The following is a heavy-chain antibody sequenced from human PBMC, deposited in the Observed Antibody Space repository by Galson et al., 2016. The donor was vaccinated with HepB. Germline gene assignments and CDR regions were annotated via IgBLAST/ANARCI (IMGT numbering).Heavy chain of an antibody. D-gene: IGHD3-10*01. Sequence: SLRLSCAASGFTLSSYWMTWVRQAPGKGLEWVANIKRDGSDKHYVDSVEGRFTVSRDNAKNSVYPQMNSLRDEDTAVHYCARVWRITLVRGLTEGFYPWGQGTLVTVSS. V-gene: IGHV3-7*01. CDR3: ARVWRITLVRGLTEGFYP. J-gene: IGHJ5*02. CDR1: GFTLSSYW. CDR2: IKRDGSDK.